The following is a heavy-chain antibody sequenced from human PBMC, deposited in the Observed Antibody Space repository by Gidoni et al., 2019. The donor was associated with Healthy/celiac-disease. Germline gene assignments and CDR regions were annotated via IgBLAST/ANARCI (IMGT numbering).Heavy chain of an antibody. CDR1: GGSLSSYY. D-gene: IGHD4-17*01. V-gene: IGHV4-4*07. CDR2: IYTSGST. Sequence: QVQLQESGPGLVKPSETLSLTCTVSGGSLSSYYWSWIRQPAGKGLEWIGRIYTSGSTNYNPSLKSRVTMSVDTSKNQFSLKLSSVTAADTAVYYCAREPFNDYGDYVAAGYFDYWGQGTLVTVSS. CDR3: AREPFNDYGDYVAAGYFDY. J-gene: IGHJ4*02.